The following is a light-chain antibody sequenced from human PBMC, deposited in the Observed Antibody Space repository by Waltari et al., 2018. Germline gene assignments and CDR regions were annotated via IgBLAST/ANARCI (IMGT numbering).Light chain of an antibody. Sequence: DIQMTQSPSSLSASVGDRVTITCRASQSISTYLNWYQQKPGKAPKLLIYTASTLQTGVPSRFSGSGSGTDFTLTISSLQLEDFATYYCQQRFSTLPWTFGQGTKVEIQ. J-gene: IGKJ1*01. V-gene: IGKV1-39*01. CDR1: QSISTY. CDR2: TAS. CDR3: QQRFSTLPWT.